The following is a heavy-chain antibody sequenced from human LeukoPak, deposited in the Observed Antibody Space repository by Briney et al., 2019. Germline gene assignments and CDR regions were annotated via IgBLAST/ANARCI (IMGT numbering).Heavy chain of an antibody. V-gene: IGHV4-59*01. D-gene: IGHD3-10*01. CDR3: ARTYYYGSYYMDV. CDR1: GGSISSYY. CDR2: IYYSGST. Sequence: SETLSLTCTVSGGSISSYYWSWIRQPPGKGLEWIGYIYYSGSTNYNPSLKSRVTISVDTSKNQFSLKLNSVTAADTAVYYCARTYYYGSYYMDVWGKGTTVTISS. J-gene: IGHJ6*03.